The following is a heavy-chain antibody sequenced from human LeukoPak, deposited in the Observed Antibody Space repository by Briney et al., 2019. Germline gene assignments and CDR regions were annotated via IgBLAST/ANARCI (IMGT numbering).Heavy chain of an antibody. CDR2: INYSGNT. V-gene: IGHV4-39*01. CDR3: ASPSISSSTYDY. D-gene: IGHD6-6*01. CDR1: GGSISSSTYY. J-gene: IGHJ4*02. Sequence: SETLSLTCTVSGGSISSSTYYWGWIRQPPGRGLEWIGSINYSGNTYYNPSLKSRVTISVDTSKNQFSLRLSSVTAADTAVYYCASPSISSSTYDYWGQGTLVTVSS.